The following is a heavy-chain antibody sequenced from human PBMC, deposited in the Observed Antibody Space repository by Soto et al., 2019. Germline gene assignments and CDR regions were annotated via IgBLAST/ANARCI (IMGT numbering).Heavy chain of an antibody. J-gene: IGHJ5*02. CDR1: GGTFSTYT. CDR2: IIPIIGII. CDR3: AGDPDSHYNDSHASSYP. Sequence: QVQLVQSGAEVKKPGSSVKVSCKASGGTFSTYTITWVRQAPGQGLEWMGRIIPIIGIIKYAQKFQGRVTISADKFTGTAYMELNGLRSADTAVYYCAGDPDSHYNDSHASSYPWGQGTLVTVSS. D-gene: IGHD4-4*01. V-gene: IGHV1-69*08.